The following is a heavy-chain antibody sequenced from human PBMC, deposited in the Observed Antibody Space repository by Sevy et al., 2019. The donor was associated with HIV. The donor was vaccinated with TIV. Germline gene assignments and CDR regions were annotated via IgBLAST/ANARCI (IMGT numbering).Heavy chain of an antibody. Sequence: GGSLRLSCTASGFTFSTYEMNWVRQAPGKGLEWVSYISNSGNTIYYSDSVKGRFTISRDNAKNSLYLQMNSLRAADTAVYYCARDLPPSETTVAHFDHWGRGTLVTVSS. D-gene: IGHD4-17*01. CDR3: ARDLPPSETTVAHFDH. J-gene: IGHJ4*02. CDR2: ISNSGNTI. V-gene: IGHV3-48*03. CDR1: GFTFSTYE.